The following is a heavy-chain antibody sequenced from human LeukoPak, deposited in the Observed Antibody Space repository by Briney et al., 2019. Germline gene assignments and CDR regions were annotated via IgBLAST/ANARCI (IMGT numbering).Heavy chain of an antibody. CDR1: GGTFSSYA. CDR2: IIPIFGTA. Sequence: ASVKVSCKASGGTFSSYAISWVRQAPGQGLEWMGGIIPIFGTANYAQKFQGRVTITTDESTSTAYMELSSLRSEDTAVYYCARGGDIVAFENYYMDVWGKGTTVTVSS. D-gene: IGHD2-15*01. V-gene: IGHV1-69*05. CDR3: ARGGDIVAFENYYMDV. J-gene: IGHJ6*03.